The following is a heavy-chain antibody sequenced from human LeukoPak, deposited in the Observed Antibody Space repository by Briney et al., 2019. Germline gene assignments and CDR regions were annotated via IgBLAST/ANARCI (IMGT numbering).Heavy chain of an antibody. V-gene: IGHV1-69*04. J-gene: IGHJ3*02. CDR2: VIPILGIA. D-gene: IGHD6-19*01. CDR3: AGAGTHDALDI. Sequence: SVKVSCKASGGTFSSYAISWVRQAPGQGLEWMGRVIPILGIANYAQKFQGRVTITADKSTSTAYMELSSLRSEDTAVYYCAGAGTHDALDIWGQGTLVAVSS. CDR1: GGTFSSYA.